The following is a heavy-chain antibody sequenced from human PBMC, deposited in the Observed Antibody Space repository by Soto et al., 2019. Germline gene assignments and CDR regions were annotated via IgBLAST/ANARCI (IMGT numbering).Heavy chain of an antibody. CDR3: ARGFLLSLVVGGTDY. D-gene: IGHD2-2*01. Sequence: QVQLVESGGGLVKPGGSLRLSCAASGFTFSDYYMSWMRQAPGKGLEWVSYISSDANTIYYADSVKGRFTISRDNANNSLYLQMDSLRAEDTAVYYCARGFLLSLVVGGTDYWGQGTLVTVSS. J-gene: IGHJ4*02. V-gene: IGHV3-11*01. CDR2: ISSDANTI. CDR1: GFTFSDYY.